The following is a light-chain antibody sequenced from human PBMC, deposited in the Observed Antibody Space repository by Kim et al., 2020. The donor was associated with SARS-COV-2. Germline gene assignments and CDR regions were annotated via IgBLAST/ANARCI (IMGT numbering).Light chain of an antibody. CDR2: PAS. CDR3: LQHNSYSRWT. J-gene: IGKJ1*01. V-gene: IGKV1-17*03. CDR1: QGISNY. Sequence: DIQMTQSPSAMSASVGDRVTITCRASQGISNYLAWFQQKPGKVPKRLIYPASSLQSGVPSRFSGSGSGTEFTLTISSLQPEDFATYYCLQHNSYSRWTFGQGTKVDIK.